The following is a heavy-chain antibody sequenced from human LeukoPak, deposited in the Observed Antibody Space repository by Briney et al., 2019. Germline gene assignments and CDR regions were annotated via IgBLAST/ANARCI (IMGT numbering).Heavy chain of an antibody. Sequence: GGSLRLSCAASGFTVSSNYMTWVRQAPGKGLEWVSVIHKNATTYHADTVKGRFTISRDNSKNMLYLQMNSLRAEDTAVYYCARSLRVRGVPDYMDVWGKGTTVIISS. CDR1: GFTVSSNY. CDR2: IHKNATT. J-gene: IGHJ6*03. CDR3: ARSLRVRGVPDYMDV. V-gene: IGHV3-53*01. D-gene: IGHD3-10*02.